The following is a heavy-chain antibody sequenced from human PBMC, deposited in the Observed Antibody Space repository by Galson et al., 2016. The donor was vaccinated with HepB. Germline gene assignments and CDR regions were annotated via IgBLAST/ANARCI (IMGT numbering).Heavy chain of an antibody. D-gene: IGHD3-16*01. CDR3: ARESSITFVTYYYGMDV. CDR1: GFNFNNYT. V-gene: IGHV3-48*02. J-gene: IGHJ6*02. Sequence: SLRLSCAASGFNFNNYTINWVRQAPGKGLEWISYISSGSSIIYYADSVKGRFSISRDNARNSLYLQMNSLRHEDTGVYYCARESSITFVTYYYGMDVWGPGTTVTVSS. CDR2: ISSGSSII.